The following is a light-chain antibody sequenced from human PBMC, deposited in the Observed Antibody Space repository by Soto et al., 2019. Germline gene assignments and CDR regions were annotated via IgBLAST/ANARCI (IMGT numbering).Light chain of an antibody. Sequence: EIVLTQSPGTLSLSPGERATLSCRASQSVSRSYLAWYQQKPGQAPRLLIYGASSRATGIPDRLSGSGSGTDFTLIISRLEPEDFAVYYCQQYGDSRTFGQGTKVEIK. CDR3: QQYGDSRT. V-gene: IGKV3-20*01. CDR1: QSVSRSY. J-gene: IGKJ1*01. CDR2: GAS.